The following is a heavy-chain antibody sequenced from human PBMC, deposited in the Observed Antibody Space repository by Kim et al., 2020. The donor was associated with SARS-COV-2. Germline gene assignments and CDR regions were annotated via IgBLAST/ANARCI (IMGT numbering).Heavy chain of an antibody. D-gene: IGHD3-16*01. CDR2: VTKSSATI. CDR1: GFTFSAYD. CDR3: VRDRMGGAFDI. V-gene: IGHV3-48*02. J-gene: IGHJ3*02. Sequence: GGSLRLSCATSGFTFSAYDMNWVRQAPGKGLEWLSFVTKSSATIYYADSVQGRFTISRDNAKNSLYLQMNSLRDEDTALYYCVRDRMGGAFDIWGQGTMVTVSS.